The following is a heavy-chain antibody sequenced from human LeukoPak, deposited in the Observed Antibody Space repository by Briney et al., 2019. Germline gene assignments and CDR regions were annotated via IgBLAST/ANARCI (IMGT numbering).Heavy chain of an antibody. V-gene: IGHV1-69*13. CDR3: ATGPMVNIFEY. J-gene: IGHJ4*01. D-gene: IGHD3-10*01. CDR2: IIPIFGTA. CDR1: GGTFSSYA. Sequence: SVKVSCKASGGTFSSYAISWVRQAPGHGLEWMGGIIPIFGTANYAQKFQGRVTITADESTSTAYMELSSLRSEDTAVYFCATGPMVNIFEYWGQGTLVTVSS.